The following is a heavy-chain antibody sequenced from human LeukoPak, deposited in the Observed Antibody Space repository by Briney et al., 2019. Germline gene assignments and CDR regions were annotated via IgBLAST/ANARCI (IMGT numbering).Heavy chain of an antibody. Sequence: GASVKVSCKASGYTFTGYYMHWVRQAPGQGLEWMGWINPNSGGTNYAQKFQGRVTMTRDTSISTAYMELSRLRSDDTAVYYCARAKEYYYDSSGYNFDYWGQGTLVTVSS. CDR1: GYTFTGYY. V-gene: IGHV1-2*02. CDR3: ARAKEYYYDSSGYNFDY. D-gene: IGHD3-22*01. J-gene: IGHJ4*02. CDR2: INPNSGGT.